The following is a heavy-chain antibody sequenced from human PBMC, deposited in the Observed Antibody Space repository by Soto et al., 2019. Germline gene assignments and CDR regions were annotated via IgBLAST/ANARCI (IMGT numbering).Heavy chain of an antibody. V-gene: IGHV3-23*01. CDR2: ISGSGGST. Sequence: EVQLLESGGGLVQPGGSLRLSSAASGFTFSSYAMSWVRRAPGKGLESVTAISGSGGSTYYADSVKGRFTISRDNSKNTLYLQMNSLRAEDTAGYYCAKVIAAAGTGYWFDPWGQGTLVTVSS. D-gene: IGHD6-13*01. CDR1: GFTFSSYA. J-gene: IGHJ5*02. CDR3: AKVIAAAGTGYWFDP.